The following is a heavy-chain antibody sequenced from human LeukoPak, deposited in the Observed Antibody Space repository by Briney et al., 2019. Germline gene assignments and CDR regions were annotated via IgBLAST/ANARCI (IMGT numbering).Heavy chain of an antibody. D-gene: IGHD3-16*01. V-gene: IGHV3-21*01. Sequence: GGSLRLSCAASGFTFSSYWMSWVRQAPGKGLEWVSSISSSSSYIYYADSVKGRFTISRDNAKNSLYLQMNSLRAEDTAVYYCAREVTFGGVSYWFDPWGQGTLVTVSS. J-gene: IGHJ5*02. CDR3: AREVTFGGVSYWFDP. CDR2: ISSSSSYI. CDR1: GFTFSSYW.